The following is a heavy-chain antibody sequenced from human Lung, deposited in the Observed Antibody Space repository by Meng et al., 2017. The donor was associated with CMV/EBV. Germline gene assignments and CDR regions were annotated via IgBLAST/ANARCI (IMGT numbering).Heavy chain of an antibody. J-gene: IGHJ4*02. CDR3: AREYGSSSAFDY. D-gene: IGHD6-6*01. V-gene: IGHV3-30*14. Sequence: GGSLRLXCAASGFTFSRYAFHWVRQAPGKGLEWVAVISFDGGTIYYADSVKGRFTISRDSSRNSLYLQLNSLRPEDKAVYYCAREYGSSSAFDYWVQGTLVTVSS. CDR1: GFTFSRYA. CDR2: ISFDGGTI.